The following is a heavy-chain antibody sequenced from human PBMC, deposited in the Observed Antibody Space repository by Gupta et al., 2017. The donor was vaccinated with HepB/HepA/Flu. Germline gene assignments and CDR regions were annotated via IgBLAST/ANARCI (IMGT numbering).Heavy chain of an antibody. Sequence: EVHLLESGGGLVQPGGSLRLSCAASGFSFANYALSWVRQAPGKGLEWVSEISGSGGTTYHADSMKGRFTISRDNSKNTLYLQMNSLRTEDTAVYYCARGDQVESYLYHYMAVWGKGTTVTVSS. CDR2: ISGSGGTT. CDR3: ARGDQVESYLYHYMAV. D-gene: IGHD2-2*01. J-gene: IGHJ6*03. CDR1: GFSFANYA. V-gene: IGHV3-23*01.